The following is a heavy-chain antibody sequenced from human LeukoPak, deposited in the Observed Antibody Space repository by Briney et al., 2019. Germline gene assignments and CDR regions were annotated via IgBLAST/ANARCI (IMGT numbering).Heavy chain of an antibody. Sequence: SETLSLTCAVSGGSISSGGYSWSWIRQPPGKGLEWIGYIYHSGSTYYNPSLKSRVTISVDRSKNQFSLKLSSVTAADTAVYYCARSKYCSGGSCYSGHWFDPWGQGTLVTVSS. CDR3: ARSKYCSGGSCYSGHWFDP. V-gene: IGHV4-30-2*02. CDR1: GGSISSGGYS. J-gene: IGHJ5*02. D-gene: IGHD2-15*01. CDR2: IYHSGST.